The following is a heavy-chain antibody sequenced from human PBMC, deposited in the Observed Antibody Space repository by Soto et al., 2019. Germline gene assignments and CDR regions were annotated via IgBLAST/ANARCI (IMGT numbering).Heavy chain of an antibody. Sequence: EVQLVESGGGLVQPGGSLRLSCAASGFTFSSYEMNWVRQAPGKGLEWVSYISSSGSTIYYADSVKGRFTISRDNAKNSLYLQMNSLRAEDTAVYYCARVSYYYDSSGHTPPDYWGQGTLVTVSS. CDR1: GFTFSSYE. D-gene: IGHD3-22*01. V-gene: IGHV3-48*03. J-gene: IGHJ4*02. CDR3: ARVSYYYDSSGHTPPDY. CDR2: ISSSGSTI.